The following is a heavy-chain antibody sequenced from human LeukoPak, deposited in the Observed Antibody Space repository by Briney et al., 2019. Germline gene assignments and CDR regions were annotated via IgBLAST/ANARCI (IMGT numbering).Heavy chain of an antibody. Sequence: PSETLSLTCTVSGGSISSSSYYWGWIRQPPGKGLEWIGSIYYSGSTYYNPSLKSRVTISVDTSKNQFSLKLSSVTAADTAVYYCARHVSSSGDYFDYWGQGTLVTVSS. CDR3: ARHVSSSGDYFDY. CDR1: GGSISSSSYY. CDR2: IYYSGST. V-gene: IGHV4-39*01. D-gene: IGHD6-19*01. J-gene: IGHJ4*02.